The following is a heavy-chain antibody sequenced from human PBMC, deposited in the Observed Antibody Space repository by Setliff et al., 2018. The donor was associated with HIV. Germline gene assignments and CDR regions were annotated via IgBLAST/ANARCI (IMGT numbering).Heavy chain of an antibody. CDR3: AREIPYSYGGRGHPL. CDR2: IYTSGST. Sequence: PSETLSLTCTVSGGSISSYYWSWIRQPPGKGLEWIGYIYTSGSTNYNSSLKSRVTISIDTSRNQFSLTVSSVTAAYTAVYYCAREIPYSYGGRGHPLWGQGTLVTVSS. CDR1: GGSISSYY. J-gene: IGHJ4*02. D-gene: IGHD3-22*01. V-gene: IGHV4-4*09.